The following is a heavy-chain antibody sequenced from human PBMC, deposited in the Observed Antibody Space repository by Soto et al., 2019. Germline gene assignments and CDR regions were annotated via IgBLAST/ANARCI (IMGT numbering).Heavy chain of an antibody. J-gene: IGHJ4*02. CDR1: GGSVSSGSYY. CDR3: ARRIMWRYGDYEGYYFDY. CDR2: IYYSGST. V-gene: IGHV4-61*01. Sequence: SETLSLTCTVSGGSVSSGSYYWSWIRQPPGKGLEWIGYIYYSGSTNYNPSLKSRVTISVDTSKNQFSLKLSSVTAADTAVYYCARRIMWRYGDYEGYYFDYWGQGTLVTVSS. D-gene: IGHD4-17*01.